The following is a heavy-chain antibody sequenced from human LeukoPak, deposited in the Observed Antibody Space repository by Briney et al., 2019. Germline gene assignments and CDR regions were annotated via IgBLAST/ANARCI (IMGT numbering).Heavy chain of an antibody. CDR1: GFTFGDYA. Sequence: GGSLRLSCTASGFTFGDYAMSWFRKAPGKGLGGPGFFRNKAYGGTTEYAASVKGRFTISRDDSKSIAYLQMNSLKTEDTAVYYCTRVVSQYYYDSSGYYGDDAFDIWGQGTMVTVSS. CDR3: TRVVSQYYYDSSGYYGDDAFDI. V-gene: IGHV3-49*03. CDR2: FRNKAYGGTT. J-gene: IGHJ3*02. D-gene: IGHD3-22*01.